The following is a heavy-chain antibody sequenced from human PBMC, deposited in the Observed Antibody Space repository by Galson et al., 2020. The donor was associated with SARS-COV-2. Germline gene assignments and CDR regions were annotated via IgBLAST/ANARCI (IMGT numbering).Heavy chain of an antibody. Sequence: GGSLRLSCAVSGFTFSNYNMNWVRQAPGEGLEWVSSISSSGQYIYYADSLKGRFTVSRDNAKNSLYLQMSSLRAEDTAVYYCARDQRPWDSGMDVWGQGTTVTVSS. V-gene: IGHV3-21*01. J-gene: IGHJ6*02. CDR2: ISSSGQYI. D-gene: IGHD1-26*01. CDR1: GFTFSNYN. CDR3: ARDQRPWDSGMDV.